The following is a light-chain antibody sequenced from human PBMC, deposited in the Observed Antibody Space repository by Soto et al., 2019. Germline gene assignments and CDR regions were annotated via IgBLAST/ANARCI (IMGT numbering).Light chain of an antibody. CDR2: DVR. V-gene: IGLV2-14*01. CDR3: SSYSSSSTL. Sequence: QSVLTQPASVSGSPGQSITISCTGTGSDVGGYNYVSWYQQHPGKAPKLMIYDVRNRPSGVSNRFSGSKSGNTASLTISGLQAKDEADYYCSSYSSSSTLFGTGTRSPS. CDR1: GSDVGGYNY. J-gene: IGLJ1*01.